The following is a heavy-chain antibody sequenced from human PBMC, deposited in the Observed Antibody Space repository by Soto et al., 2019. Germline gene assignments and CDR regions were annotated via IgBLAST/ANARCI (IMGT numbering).Heavy chain of an antibody. CDR2: ISYDGSNK. Sequence: GGSLRLSCAASGFTFSSYAMHWVRQAPGKGLEWVAVISYDGSNKYYADSVKGRFTISRDNSKNTLYLQMNSLRAEDTAVYYCARDQEYSSSAPSYGYYGMDVWGQGTTVTV. J-gene: IGHJ6*02. D-gene: IGHD6-6*01. V-gene: IGHV3-30-3*01. CDR3: ARDQEYSSSAPSYGYYGMDV. CDR1: GFTFSSYA.